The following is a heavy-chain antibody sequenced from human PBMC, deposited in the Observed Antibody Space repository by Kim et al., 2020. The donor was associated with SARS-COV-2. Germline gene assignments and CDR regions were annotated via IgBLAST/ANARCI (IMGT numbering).Heavy chain of an antibody. CDR2: ISTSGDVI. Sequence: GGSLRLSCTTSGFSFNSYSMNWVRQAPGKGLEWVSYISTSGDVIYYADSVKGRFTISRDNAENSLHLQMSRLRDDDTAVYYCARDQMYPKWYFDLWGRGT. V-gene: IGHV3-48*02. D-gene: IGHD2-2*01. J-gene: IGHJ2*01. CDR1: GFSFNSYS. CDR3: ARDQMYPKWYFDL.